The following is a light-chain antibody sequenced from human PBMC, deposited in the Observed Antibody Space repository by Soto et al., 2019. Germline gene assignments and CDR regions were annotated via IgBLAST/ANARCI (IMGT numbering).Light chain of an antibody. CDR2: AVS. CDR3: CSYTSGTTLV. Sequence: QYVLTQPASVSGSPGRSITISCTGTSSDVGGYNYVSWYQQHPGKAPKLMIFAVSNRPSGVSNRFSGSKSGNTASLTISGLQAEDEADYYCCSYTSGTTLVFGGGTKLTVL. V-gene: IGLV2-14*03. CDR1: SSDVGGYNY. J-gene: IGLJ2*01.